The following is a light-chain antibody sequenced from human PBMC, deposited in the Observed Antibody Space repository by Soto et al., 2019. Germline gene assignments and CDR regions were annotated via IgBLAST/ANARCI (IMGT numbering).Light chain of an antibody. CDR2: DAS. Sequence: EIVLTQSPATLSLSPGERATLSCRASQSVSSNLAWYQQKPGQAPRLLIYDASNRATGIPARFSGSGSGTDFTLTISRPEPEDFAVYYCQRGDTFGQGTRLEIK. CDR1: QSVSSN. J-gene: IGKJ5*01. CDR3: QRGDT. V-gene: IGKV3-11*01.